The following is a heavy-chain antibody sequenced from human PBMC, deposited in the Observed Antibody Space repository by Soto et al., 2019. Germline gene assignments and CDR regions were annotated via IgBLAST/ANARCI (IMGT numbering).Heavy chain of an antibody. J-gene: IGHJ4*02. CDR3: AKFGSHSSGYQYYFDY. V-gene: IGHV3-23*01. Sequence: GGSLRLSCAASGFTFSSYAMSWVRQAPGKGLEWVSAISGSGGSTYYADSVKGRFTISRDNSKNTLYLQMNSLRAEDTAVYYCAKFGSHSSGYQYYFDYWGQGTLVTVSS. CDR2: ISGSGGST. D-gene: IGHD3-22*01. CDR1: GFTFSSYA.